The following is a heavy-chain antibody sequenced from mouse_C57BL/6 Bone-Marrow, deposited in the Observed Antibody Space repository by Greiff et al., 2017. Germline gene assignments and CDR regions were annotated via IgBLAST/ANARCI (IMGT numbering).Heavy chain of an antibody. V-gene: IGHV3-8*01. D-gene: IGHD1-1*01. J-gene: IGHJ2*01. CDR3: ARAYYYGSSYVNYFDY. CDR1: GYSIPSDY. Sequence: VQLKESGPGLAKPSQTLSLTCSVTGYSIPSDYWNWIRKFPGNKLEYMGYISYSGSTYYNPSLKSRIYITRDTSKNQYYLKLNSVTTEDTATYYCARAYYYGSSYVNYFDYWGQGTTLTVSS. CDR2: ISYSGST.